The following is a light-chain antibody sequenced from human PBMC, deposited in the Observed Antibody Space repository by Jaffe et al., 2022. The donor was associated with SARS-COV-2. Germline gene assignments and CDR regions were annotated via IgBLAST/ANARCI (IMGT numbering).Light chain of an antibody. CDR1: SSDVGGYNY. CDR3: SSYADNKSLL. Sequence: QSALTLPPSASGSPGQSVTISCTGTSSDVGGYNYVSWYQQHPGKAPRLIIYEVSERPSGVPDRFSGSKSGNTASLTVSGLQAEDEADYYCSSYADNKSLLFGGGAKLTVL. J-gene: IGLJ3*02. V-gene: IGLV2-8*01. CDR2: EVS.